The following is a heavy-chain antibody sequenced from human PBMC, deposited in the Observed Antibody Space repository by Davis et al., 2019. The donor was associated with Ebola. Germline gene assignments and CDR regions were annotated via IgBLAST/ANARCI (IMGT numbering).Heavy chain of an antibody. CDR3: ARCQYSSTSEYYYYNGMDV. V-gene: IGHV4-30-4*08. J-gene: IGHJ6*02. CDR1: GGSSSTGLYY. D-gene: IGHD6-6*01. Sequence: PSETLSLTCTVPGGSSSTGLYYWSSIRQPPGKGLEGIGYIYYSGSTSYNPSLKSRVTITVDTSKNQFSLKLSSVTAADTAVHYCARCQYSSTSEYYYYNGMDVWGQGTTVTVSS. CDR2: IYYSGST.